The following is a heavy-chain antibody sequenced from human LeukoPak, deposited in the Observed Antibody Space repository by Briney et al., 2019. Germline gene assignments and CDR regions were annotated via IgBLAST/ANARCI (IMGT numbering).Heavy chain of an antibody. J-gene: IGHJ1*01. CDR1: GFTFSDYT. Sequence: GRSLRPSCAASGFTFSDYTMHWVRQAPGKVLEWVAVISYDGSQKYYADSVKGRFTISRDNSKNTLFLQMNSLRAEDTAIYYCVEAYSNSWHNFQHWGQGTLVTVSS. D-gene: IGHD6-13*01. CDR2: ISYDGSQK. V-gene: IGHV3-30-3*01. CDR3: VEAYSNSWHNFQH.